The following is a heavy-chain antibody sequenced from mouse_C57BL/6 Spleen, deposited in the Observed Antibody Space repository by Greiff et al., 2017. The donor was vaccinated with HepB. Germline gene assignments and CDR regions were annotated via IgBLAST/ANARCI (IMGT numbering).Heavy chain of an antibody. CDR3: ARDLVMSGYYVNAMDY. Sequence: EVQLVESGGGLVKPGGSLKLSCAASGFTFSSYAMSWVRQTPEKRLEWVATISDGGSYTYYPDNVKGRVTISRDNAKNNLYLQMSHLKSEDTAMYYCARDLVMSGYYVNAMDYWGQGTSVTVSS. CDR2: ISDGGSYT. D-gene: IGHD2-3*01. J-gene: IGHJ4*01. CDR1: GFTFSSYA. V-gene: IGHV5-4*01.